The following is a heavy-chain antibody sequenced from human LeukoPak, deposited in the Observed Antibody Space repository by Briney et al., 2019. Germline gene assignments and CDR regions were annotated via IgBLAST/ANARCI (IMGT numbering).Heavy chain of an antibody. J-gene: IGHJ5*02. V-gene: IGHV3-30*04. D-gene: IGHD5-12*01. CDR1: GFTFSSYA. Sequence: GRSLRLSCAASGFTFSSYAMHWVRQAPGKGLEWVAVISYDGSNKYYADSVKGRFTISRDNSKNTLYLQMNSLRAEDTAVYYCARGLATKGSWFDPWGQGTLVTVSS. CDR2: ISYDGSNK. CDR3: ARGLATKGSWFDP.